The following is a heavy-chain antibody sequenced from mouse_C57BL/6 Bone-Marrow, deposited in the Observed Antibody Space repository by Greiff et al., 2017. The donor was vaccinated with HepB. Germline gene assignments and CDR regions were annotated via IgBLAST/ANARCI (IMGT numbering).Heavy chain of an antibody. V-gene: IGHV1-55*01. J-gene: IGHJ4*01. Sequence: QVQLQQPGAELVKPGASVKMSCKASGYTFTSYWITWVKQRPGQGLEWIGDIYPGSGSTNYNEKFKSKATMTVDTSSSTAYMQLSSLTSEDSAVYYCASGGYPYYAMDYWGQGTSVTVSS. CDR3: ASGGYPYYAMDY. CDR2: IYPGSGST. CDR1: GYTFTSYW. D-gene: IGHD1-1*02.